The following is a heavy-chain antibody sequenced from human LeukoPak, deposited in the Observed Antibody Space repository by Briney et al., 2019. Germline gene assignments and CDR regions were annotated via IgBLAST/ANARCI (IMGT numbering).Heavy chain of an antibody. J-gene: IGHJ5*02. Sequence: SGTLSLTCAVSGGSISSSNWWSWVRQPPGKGLEWIGEIYHSGSTNYNPSLKSRVTISVDKSKNQFSLKLSSVTAADTAVYHCARVGDYYDSSGYLTPWGQGTLVTVSS. CDR2: IYHSGST. CDR1: GGSISSSNW. D-gene: IGHD3-22*01. CDR3: ARVGDYYDSSGYLTP. V-gene: IGHV4-4*02.